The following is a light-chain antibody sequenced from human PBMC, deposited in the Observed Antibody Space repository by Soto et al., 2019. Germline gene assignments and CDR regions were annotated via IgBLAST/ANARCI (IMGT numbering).Light chain of an antibody. CDR2: GAC. CDR1: QSVSNNY. Sequence: EIVLTQSPGTLSLSALEIATISFRASQSVSNNYLAWYQQKPGQAPRLLIYGACNRATGIPDRFSGSGSGTDFTLTISRLEPEDFAVYYCQRYGSSGTFGQGTKVDIK. V-gene: IGKV3-20*01. CDR3: QRYGSSGT. J-gene: IGKJ1*01.